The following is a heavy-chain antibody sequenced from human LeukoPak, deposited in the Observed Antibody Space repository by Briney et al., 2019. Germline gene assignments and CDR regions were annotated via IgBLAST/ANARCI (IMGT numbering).Heavy chain of an antibody. Sequence: SSETLSLTCAVYGGSFSGYYWSWIRQPPGKGLEWIGEINHSGSTNYNPSLKSRVTISVDTFKNQFSLKLSSVTAADTAVYYCASGGSYNAFDIWGQGTMVTVSS. J-gene: IGHJ3*02. CDR1: GGSFSGYY. CDR3: ASGGSYNAFDI. D-gene: IGHD1-26*01. CDR2: INHSGST. V-gene: IGHV4-34*01.